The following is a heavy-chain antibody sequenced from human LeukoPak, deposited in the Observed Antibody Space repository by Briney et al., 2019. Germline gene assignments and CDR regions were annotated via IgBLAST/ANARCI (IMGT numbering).Heavy chain of an antibody. CDR2: ISNSGTT. D-gene: IGHD6-13*01. Sequence: SETLSLTCTVSGGSISSHYWSWVRQPPGKTLEWIAYISNSGTTNYNPSLKSRVTISLDTSKNQFSLRLSSVTAADTAVYYCARDNRGIASSGTDFWGQGTLVTVSS. CDR3: ARDNRGIASSGTDF. J-gene: IGHJ4*02. V-gene: IGHV4-59*11. CDR1: GGSISSHY.